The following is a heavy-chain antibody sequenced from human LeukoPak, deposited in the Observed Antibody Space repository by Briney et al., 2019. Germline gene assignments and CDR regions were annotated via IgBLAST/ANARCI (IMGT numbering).Heavy chain of an antibody. V-gene: IGHV4-34*01. D-gene: IGHD3-10*01. J-gene: IGHJ4*02. CDR1: GGSFSGYY. Sequence: SETLSLTCAVYGGSFSGYYWSWIRQPPGKGLEWIGEINHSGSTNYNPSLKSRVTISVDTSKNQFSLKLSSVTAADTAVYYCARASMVRGVIVYWGQGTLVTVSS. CDR3: ARASMVRGVIVY. CDR2: INHSGST.